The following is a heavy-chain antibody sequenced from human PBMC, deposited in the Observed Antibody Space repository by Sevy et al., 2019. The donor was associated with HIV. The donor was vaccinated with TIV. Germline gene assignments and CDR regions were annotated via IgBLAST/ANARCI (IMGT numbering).Heavy chain of an antibody. J-gene: IGHJ4*02. CDR2: ISGNGGST. CDR3: ANSTRSITVIVVVTPLFDY. V-gene: IGHV3-23*01. CDR1: GFTFSSYA. Sequence: GGSLRLSCAASGFTFSSYAMSWVRQAPGKGLEWVSAISGNGGSTYYADSVKGRFTISRDNSKNTLYLQMNSLRAEDTAVYYCANSTRSITVIVVVTPLFDYWGQGTLVTVSS. D-gene: IGHD3-22*01.